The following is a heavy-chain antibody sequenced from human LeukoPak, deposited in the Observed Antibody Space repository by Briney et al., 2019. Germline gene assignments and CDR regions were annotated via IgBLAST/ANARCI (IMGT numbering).Heavy chain of an antibody. CDR2: IYYSGST. J-gene: IGHJ3*02. D-gene: IGHD3-22*01. CDR3: AACSGYYCDAFDI. V-gene: IGHV4-59*01. Sequence: PSETLSLTCTVSGGSISSYYWSWIRQPPGKGLEWIGYIYYSGSTNYNPSLKSRVTISVDTSKNQFSLKLSSVTAADTAVYYCAACSGYYCDAFDIWGQGTMVTVSS. CDR1: GGSISSYY.